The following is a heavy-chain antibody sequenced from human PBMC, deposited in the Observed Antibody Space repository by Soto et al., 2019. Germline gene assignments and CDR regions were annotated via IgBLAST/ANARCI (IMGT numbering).Heavy chain of an antibody. CDR1: GYTFTSYD. CDR2: MNPNSGNT. J-gene: IGHJ6*03. Sequence: ASVKVSCKASGYTFTSYDINWVRQATGQGLEWMGWMNPNSGNTGYAQKFQGRVTMTRNTSISTAYMELSSLRSEDTAVYYCARGPRYSDWLLSADDYYYYMDVWGKGTTVTVSS. D-gene: IGHD3-9*01. CDR3: ARGPRYSDWLLSADDYYYYMDV. V-gene: IGHV1-8*01.